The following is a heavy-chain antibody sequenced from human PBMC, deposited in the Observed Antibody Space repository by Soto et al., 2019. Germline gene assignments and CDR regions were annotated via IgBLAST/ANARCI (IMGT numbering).Heavy chain of an antibody. J-gene: IGHJ6*02. V-gene: IGHV3-53*02. CDR3: VRGYPTGGNGLDV. CDR2: IYSGGST. CDR1: GFTVSDNY. Sequence: EVQLVETGGGLIQPGGSLRLSCAASGFTVSDNYMNWVRQAPGKGLEWVSVIYSGGSTYYTDSVKGRFTISRDNSKNTLYLQMNSLRAEDTAVYYCVRGYPTGGNGLDVWGQGTTVTVSS. D-gene: IGHD2-15*01.